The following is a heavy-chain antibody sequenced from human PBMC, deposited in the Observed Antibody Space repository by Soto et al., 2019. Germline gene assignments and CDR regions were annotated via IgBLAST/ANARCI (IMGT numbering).Heavy chain of an antibody. V-gene: IGHV3-23*01. J-gene: IGHJ6*02. CDR2: ITDSGDST. Sequence: PGGSLRLSCAVSGFTFSSHAMSWVRQAPGKGLECVSIITDSGDSTYYADSVKGRFTISRDNSKNTLYLQMNSLRAEDTAVYYCARDSYSYGYGMDVWGQGTTVTVSS. CDR1: GFTFSSHA. D-gene: IGHD5-18*01. CDR3: ARDSYSYGYGMDV.